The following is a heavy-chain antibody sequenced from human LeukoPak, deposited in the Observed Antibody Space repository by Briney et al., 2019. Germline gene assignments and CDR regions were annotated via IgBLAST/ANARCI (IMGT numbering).Heavy chain of an antibody. D-gene: IGHD2-2*02. CDR2: INPNSGGT. Sequence: ASVKVSCKASGYTFTGYYMHWVRQAPGQGLEWMGWINPNSGGTNYAQKFQGRVTMTRDTSISTAYMELSRPRSDDTAVYYCASPRLGYCSSTSCYTPWDYFDYWGQGTLVTVSS. CDR3: ASPRLGYCSSTSCYTPWDYFDY. CDR1: GYTFTGYY. J-gene: IGHJ4*02. V-gene: IGHV1-2*02.